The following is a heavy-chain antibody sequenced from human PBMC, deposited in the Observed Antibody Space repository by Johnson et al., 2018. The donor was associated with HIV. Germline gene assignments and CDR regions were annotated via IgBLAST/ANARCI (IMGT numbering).Heavy chain of an antibody. V-gene: IGHV3-7*01. Sequence: VQLVESGGGLVQPGGSLRLSCGASIFTFSRYWMSWVRQAPGKGLEWVANIKQDGSEKHYVDSVKGRFTISRDNAKNSLYLQMNSLRAEDTAVYYCARDPFTPAGSDAFDIWGQGTMVTVSS. CDR1: IFTFSRYW. J-gene: IGHJ3*02. CDR2: IKQDGSEK. D-gene: IGHD2-15*01. CDR3: ARDPFTPAGSDAFDI.